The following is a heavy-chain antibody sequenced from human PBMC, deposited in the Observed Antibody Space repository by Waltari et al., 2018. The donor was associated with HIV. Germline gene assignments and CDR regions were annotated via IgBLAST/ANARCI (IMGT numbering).Heavy chain of an antibody. V-gene: IGHV5-51*03. Sequence: EVLLVQSGAEVRNSGESLKISCKASGYTFTNYWIAWVRQMSGEGLEWMGIIYPLDSETRYNPSFEGQITSSADKSLATAYLEWSNLNASDAAIYYCARLFYYDTTGYINNAFDIWGQGTVVTVS. CDR3: ARLFYYDTTGYINNAFDI. D-gene: IGHD3-22*01. CDR2: IYPLDSET. J-gene: IGHJ3*02. CDR1: GYTFTNYW.